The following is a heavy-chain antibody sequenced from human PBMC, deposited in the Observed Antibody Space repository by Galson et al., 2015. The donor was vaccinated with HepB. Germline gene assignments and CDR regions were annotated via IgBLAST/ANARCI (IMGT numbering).Heavy chain of an antibody. CDR2: MNPNSGDT. V-gene: IGHV1-8*02. Sequence: SVKVSCKASGYTFTGYYMHWVRQAPGQGLEWMGWMNPNSGDTGYAQKFQGRVTMTRNTSISTAYMELSSLRSEDTAMYYCAREECSTTSCYTAYWGQGTLVAVSS. D-gene: IGHD2-2*02. CDR3: AREECSTTSCYTAY. CDR1: GYTFTGYY. J-gene: IGHJ4*02.